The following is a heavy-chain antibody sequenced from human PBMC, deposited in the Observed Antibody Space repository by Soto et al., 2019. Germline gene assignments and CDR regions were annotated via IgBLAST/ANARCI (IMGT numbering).Heavy chain of an antibody. CDR2: IYPGDSDT. CDR3: ARGGPLGARREDSFDP. J-gene: IGHJ5*02. V-gene: IGHV5-51*01. D-gene: IGHD1-26*01. Sequence: EVQLVQSGAEVKKPGESLKISCKSSGYSITSYWIGWVRQMPGKGLEWMGIIYPGDSDTRYSPSFQGHVTISAAKSISTAYLRWSSLKASDTAMYYCARGGPLGARREDSFDPWGQGTLVTVSS. CDR1: GYSITSYW.